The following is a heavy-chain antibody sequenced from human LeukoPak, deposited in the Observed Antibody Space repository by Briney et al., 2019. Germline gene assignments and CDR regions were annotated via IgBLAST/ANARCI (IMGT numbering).Heavy chain of an antibody. CDR3: ARVDIVVVPAAPQLQ. CDR2: IIPILGIA. V-gene: IGHV1-69*04. J-gene: IGHJ4*02. CDR1: GGTFSSYA. D-gene: IGHD2-2*01. Sequence: ASVKVSCKASGGTFSSYAISWVRQAPGQGLEWMGRIIPILGIANYAQKFQGRVTITADKSTSTAYMELSSLRSEDTAVYYCARVDIVVVPAAPQLQWGQGTLVTVSS.